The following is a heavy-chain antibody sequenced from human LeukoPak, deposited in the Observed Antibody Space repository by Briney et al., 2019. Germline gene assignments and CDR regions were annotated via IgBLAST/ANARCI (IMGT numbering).Heavy chain of an antibody. CDR1: GGSISSGGYY. J-gene: IGHJ4*02. CDR2: IYYSGST. D-gene: IGHD6-6*01. V-gene: IGHV4-31*03. CDR3: ARDNLIAARPYFDY. Sequence: PSETLSLTSTVSGGSISSGGYYWSWIRQHPGKGLEWIGYIYYSGSTYYNPSLKSRVTISVDTSKNQFSLKLSSVTAADTAVYYCARDNLIAARPYFDYWGQGTLVTVSS.